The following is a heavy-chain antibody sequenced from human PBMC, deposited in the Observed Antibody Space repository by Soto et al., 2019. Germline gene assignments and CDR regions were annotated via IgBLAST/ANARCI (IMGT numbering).Heavy chain of an antibody. CDR1: RGSNSAYY. D-gene: IGHD1-26*01. Sequence: QVQLQESGPGLVKPSETLSLTCTVSRGSNSAYYWSWIRQSPGKGLEWLGYIFYSGNTKDNPFLKSRVSISVDPSKNQFSLKLTAVTAADTAVYDWAREGGGYRFDYWGQGILVTVSS. CDR2: IFYSGNT. CDR3: AREGGGYRFDY. V-gene: IGHV4-59*12. J-gene: IGHJ4*02.